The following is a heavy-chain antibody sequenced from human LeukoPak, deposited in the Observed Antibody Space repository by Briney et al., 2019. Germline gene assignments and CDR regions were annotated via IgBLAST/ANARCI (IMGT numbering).Heavy chain of an antibody. CDR3: ARGLVTMVRGVIGY. D-gene: IGHD3-10*01. CDR1: GGSFSGYY. J-gene: IGHJ4*02. V-gene: IGHV4-34*01. Sequence: SETLSLTCAVYGGSFSGYYWSWIRQPPGKGLEWIGEINHSGSTNYNPSLKSRVTVSVDTSKNQFSLKLSPVTAADTAVYYCARGLVTMVRGVIGYWGQGTLVTVSS. CDR2: INHSGST.